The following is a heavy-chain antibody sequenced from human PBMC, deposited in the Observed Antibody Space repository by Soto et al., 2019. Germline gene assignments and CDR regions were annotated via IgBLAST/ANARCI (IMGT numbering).Heavy chain of an antibody. CDR2: IYYSGST. Sequence: SETLSLTCTVSGGSISSSSYYWGWIRQPPGKGLEWIGSIYYSGSTYYNPSLKSRVTISVDTSKNQFSLKLSSVTAADTAVYYCARDSGYSNYYYYYYMDVWGKGTTVTVSS. CDR3: ARDSGYSNYYYYYYMDV. D-gene: IGHD6-13*01. V-gene: IGHV4-39*07. CDR1: GGSISSSSYY. J-gene: IGHJ6*03.